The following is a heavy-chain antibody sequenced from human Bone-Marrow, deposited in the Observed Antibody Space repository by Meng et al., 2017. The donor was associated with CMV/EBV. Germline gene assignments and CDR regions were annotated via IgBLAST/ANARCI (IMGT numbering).Heavy chain of an antibody. CDR2: IFYSGNT. D-gene: IGHD5-18*01. J-gene: IGHJ4*02. CDR1: GGSVRDYY. Sequence: SETLSLTCTVSGGSVRDYYWSWIRQPPGKGLEWIGYIFYSGNTKYNPSLEGRVIISVDPSKNQFSLSLTSLTAADTAVYYCARDVTPDVWGQGNLVTVSS. V-gene: IGHV4-59*02. CDR3: ARDVTPDV.